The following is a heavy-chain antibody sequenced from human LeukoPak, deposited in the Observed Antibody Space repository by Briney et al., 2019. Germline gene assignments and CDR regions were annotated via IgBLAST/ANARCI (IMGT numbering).Heavy chain of an antibody. Sequence: GASVKVSCKASGYTFTSYYMHWVRQAPGQGLEWMGIINPSGGSTSYAQKFQGRVTMTRDTSTSTVYMELSSLRSEDTAVYYCATAGQLRFATLDPWGQGTLVTVSS. CDR2: INPSGGST. CDR1: GYTFTSYY. D-gene: IGHD3-3*01. CDR3: ATAGQLRFATLDP. J-gene: IGHJ5*02. V-gene: IGHV1-46*01.